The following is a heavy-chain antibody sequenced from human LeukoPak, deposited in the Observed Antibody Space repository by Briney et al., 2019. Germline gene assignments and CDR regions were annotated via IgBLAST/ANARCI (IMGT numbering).Heavy chain of an antibody. CDR2: VDHTGST. Sequence: SETLSLTCSVSDDSITMYYWTWIRQPPGKGLEWIGYVDHTGSTNFNPSLNGRVSISRDTTKNLFSLGLRSVTAADTAVYFCARGRVSSSTWYSTYYYYFYMDVWGKGTTVTVSS. CDR3: ARGRVSSSTWYSTYYYYFYMDV. V-gene: IGHV4-59*01. D-gene: IGHD1-1*01. CDR1: DDSITMYY. J-gene: IGHJ6*03.